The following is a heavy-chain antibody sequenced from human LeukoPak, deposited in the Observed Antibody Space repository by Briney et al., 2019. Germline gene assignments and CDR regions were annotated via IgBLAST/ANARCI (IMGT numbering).Heavy chain of an antibody. CDR1: GFTVSSNY. J-gene: IGHJ5*02. Sequence: GGSLRLSCAASGFTVSSNYMSWVRQAPGKGLEWVSVIYSGGSTYYADSVKGRFTISRDNSKNTLYLQMNSLRAEDTAVYYCARALYGFGELWPDWFDPWGQGTLVTVSS. D-gene: IGHD3-10*01. V-gene: IGHV3-53*01. CDR2: IYSGGST. CDR3: ARALYGFGELWPDWFDP.